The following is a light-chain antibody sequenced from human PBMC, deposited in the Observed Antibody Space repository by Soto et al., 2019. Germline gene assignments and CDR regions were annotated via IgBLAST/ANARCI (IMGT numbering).Light chain of an antibody. CDR1: QGVSND. CDR3: LQDFAYPLT. V-gene: IGKV1-6*01. CDR2: AAS. J-gene: IGKJ4*01. Sequence: AIQMTQSPSSLSASVGDRVTITCRASQGVSNDVGWYQQKPGKARRLLIYAASTLQSGVPSRFSGSQSATDFTLTISSLQPEDFATYYCLQDFAYPLTFGGGTKVEIK.